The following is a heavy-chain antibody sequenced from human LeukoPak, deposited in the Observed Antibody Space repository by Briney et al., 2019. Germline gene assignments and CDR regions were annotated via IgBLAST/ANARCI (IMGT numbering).Heavy chain of an antibody. CDR2: IFSNDDK. J-gene: IGHJ4*02. V-gene: IGHV2-5*01. D-gene: IGHD3-10*01. CDR3: ASLFSSGIYGFDY. CDR1: GFSLSTGGLG. Sequence: SGPTLVKPTQTLTLTCTFSGFSLSTGGLGVGWIRQPPGKALEWLALIFSNDDKRYSPSLESRLTITKDTSKNQVVITLTNMDPMDTATYFCASLFSSGIYGFDYWGQGTLVTVSS.